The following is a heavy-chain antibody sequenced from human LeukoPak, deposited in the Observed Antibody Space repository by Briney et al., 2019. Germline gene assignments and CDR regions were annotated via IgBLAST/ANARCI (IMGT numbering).Heavy chain of an antibody. CDR3: AKGAGFYDILTDYYFDY. J-gene: IGHJ4*02. CDR1: GLNLSSYA. CDR2: ISGSGGNT. Sequence: GGSLRLSCTASGLNLSSYAMSWVRQAPGKGLEWVSAISGSGGNTYYADSVKDRFTFSRDNSKNTLYLQMNSLRGEDTAVYYCAKGAGFYDILTDYYFDYWGQGTLVTVSS. V-gene: IGHV3-23*01. D-gene: IGHD3-9*01.